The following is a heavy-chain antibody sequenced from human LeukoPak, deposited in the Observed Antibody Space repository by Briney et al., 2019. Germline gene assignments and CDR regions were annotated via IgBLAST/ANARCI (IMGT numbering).Heavy chain of an antibody. CDR3: ATGHSYGYDY. Sequence: GGSLRLSCAASGLTYTDFRMHWIRQAPGKGLEWVSLIKNVGSVTRYADSVKGRFIISRDDAKNTLDLQMNSLKVDDTAVYYCATGHSYGYDYWGQGILVTVSS. J-gene: IGHJ4*02. CDR2: IKNVGSVT. D-gene: IGHD5-18*01. CDR1: GLTYTDFR. V-gene: IGHV3-74*01.